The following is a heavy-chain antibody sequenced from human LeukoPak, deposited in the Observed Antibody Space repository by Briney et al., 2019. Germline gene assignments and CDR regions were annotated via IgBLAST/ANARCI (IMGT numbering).Heavy chain of an antibody. CDR2: IYYSGST. CDR3: ARALRYGSGSYSSWFDP. D-gene: IGHD3-10*01. Sequence: KPSETLSLTCTVSGGSVSSGSYYWSWIRQPPGKGLEWIGYIYYSGSTNYNPSLKSRVTISVDTSQNQFSLKLSSVTAADTAVYYCARALRYGSGSYSSWFDPWGQGTLVTVSS. V-gene: IGHV4-61*01. J-gene: IGHJ5*02. CDR1: GGSVSSGSYY.